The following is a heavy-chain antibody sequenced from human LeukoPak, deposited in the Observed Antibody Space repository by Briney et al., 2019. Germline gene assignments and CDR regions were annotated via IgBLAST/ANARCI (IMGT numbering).Heavy chain of an antibody. D-gene: IGHD3-9*01. Sequence: PGGSLRLSCAASGFTFNTYSMNWFRQAPGKGLEWLSYVKSGNYDIQYADSVTGRFTVSRDSATNSLYLQMNDLKAEDTAVYYCARDSDWAFDYWGQGSLVTVSS. CDR3: ARDSDWAFDY. CDR2: VKSGNYDI. J-gene: IGHJ4*02. CDR1: GFTFNTYS. V-gene: IGHV3-21*05.